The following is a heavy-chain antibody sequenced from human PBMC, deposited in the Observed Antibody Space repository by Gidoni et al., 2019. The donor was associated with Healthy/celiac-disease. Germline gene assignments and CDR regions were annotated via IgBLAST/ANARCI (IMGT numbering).Heavy chain of an antibody. CDR3: AKDHVAYYGMDV. CDR2: ISYDGSNK. J-gene: IGHJ6*02. V-gene: IGHV3-30*18. Sequence: QVQLVESGGGVVQPGRSLRISCAASGFTFSSYGMHWVRQDPGKGLEWLAVISYDGSNKYYADSVKGRFTISRDNSKNTLYLQMNSLRAEDTAVYYCAKDHVAYYGMDVWGQGTTVTVSS. D-gene: IGHD2-15*01. CDR1: GFTFSSYG.